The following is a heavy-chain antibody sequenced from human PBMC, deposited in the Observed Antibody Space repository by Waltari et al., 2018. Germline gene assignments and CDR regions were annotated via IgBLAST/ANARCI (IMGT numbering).Heavy chain of an antibody. CDR1: GDSIRLKSYY. V-gene: IGHV4-39*02. CDR2: FYYGGT. Sequence: QLQLQESGPGLVNPSETLSLSCTVAGDSIRLKSYYWGWIRQPPGKGLEWIGSFYYGGTNYNPSLKSRVTISADTSKNRFSLKLNSVTATDTAVYYCARRPYDISTGGFDYWGQGILVTVSA. J-gene: IGHJ4*02. CDR3: ARRPYDISTGGFDY. D-gene: IGHD3-9*01.